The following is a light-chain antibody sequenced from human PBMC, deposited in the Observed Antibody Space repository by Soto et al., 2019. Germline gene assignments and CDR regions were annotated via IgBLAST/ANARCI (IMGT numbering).Light chain of an antibody. CDR3: QQTYSTPFS. CDR1: QSISNY. J-gene: IGKJ3*01. V-gene: IGKV1-39*01. Sequence: DIQMTQSPSSLSASVGDRVTITCRASQSISNYLNWYQHKPGKAPKLLIFAASNFQSGVPSRFSGSGSGTDFTLTTTSLQPEDLATYYCQQTYSTPFSFGHGTTVDI. CDR2: AAS.